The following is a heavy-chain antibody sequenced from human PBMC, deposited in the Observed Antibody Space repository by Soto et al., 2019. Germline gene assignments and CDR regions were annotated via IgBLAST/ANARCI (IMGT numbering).Heavy chain of an antibody. J-gene: IGHJ6*02. CDR3: AKDREAYYDSSGYYPPYYYYYGMDV. Sequence: GGSLRLSCAASGFTFSSYAMSWVRQAPGKGLEWVSAISGSGGSTYYADSVKGRFTISRDNSKNTLYLQMNSLRAEDTAVYYCAKDREAYYDSSGYYPPYYYYYGMDVWGQGTTVTVS. CDR1: GFTFSSYA. CDR2: ISGSGGST. D-gene: IGHD3-22*01. V-gene: IGHV3-23*01.